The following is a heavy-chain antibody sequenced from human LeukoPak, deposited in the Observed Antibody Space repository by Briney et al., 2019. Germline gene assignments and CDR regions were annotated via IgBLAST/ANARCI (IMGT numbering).Heavy chain of an antibody. J-gene: IGHJ3*02. CDR3: ARGTEDYGGSPDATIRRPFAI. D-gene: IGHD4-23*01. V-gene: IGHV3-30*03. CDR2: VSYGGTNK. Sequence: PGGSLRLSCAASGFTSSNYGMHWVRQAPGKGLEWVAVVSYGGTNKYYADSVKGRFTISRDNSKNTLYLQMNSLRAEDTATYYCARGTEDYGGSPDATIRRPFAIWGQGTLVTVST. CDR1: GFTSSNYG.